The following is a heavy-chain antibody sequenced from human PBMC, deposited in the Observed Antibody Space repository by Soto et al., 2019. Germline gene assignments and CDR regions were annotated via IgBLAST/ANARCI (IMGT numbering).Heavy chain of an antibody. CDR2: IYYSGST. J-gene: IGHJ6*02. Sequence: SETLSLTCTVSGGSISSSSYYWSWIRQPPGKGLEWIGYIYYSGSTNYNPSLKSRVTISVDTSKNQFSLKLSSVTAADTAVYYCARHGGEAGMVRGVISRHYNYYYYGMDVWGQGTTVTVSS. CDR3: ARHGGEAGMVRGVISRHYNYYYYGMDV. D-gene: IGHD3-10*01. CDR1: GGSISSSSYY. V-gene: IGHV4-61*05.